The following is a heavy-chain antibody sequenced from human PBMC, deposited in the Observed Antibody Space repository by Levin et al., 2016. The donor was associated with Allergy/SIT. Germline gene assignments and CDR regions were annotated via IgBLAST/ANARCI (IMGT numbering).Heavy chain of an antibody. Sequence: WIRQPPGKGLEWVAVISYDGSNKYYADSVKGRFTISRDNSKNTLYLQMNSLRAEDTAVYYCAKDRGMITFGGVIVGHYYYGMDVWGQGTTVTVSS. CDR3: AKDRGMITFGGVIVGHYYYGMDV. D-gene: IGHD3-16*02. V-gene: IGHV3-30*18. J-gene: IGHJ6*02. CDR2: ISYDGSNK.